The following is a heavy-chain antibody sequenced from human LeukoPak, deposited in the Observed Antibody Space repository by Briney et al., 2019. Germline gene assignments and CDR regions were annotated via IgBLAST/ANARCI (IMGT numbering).Heavy chain of an antibody. CDR2: ISDDGSYT. Sequence: GGSLRLSCAASGFSFSSHWVHWVRQAPGKGLVWVSRISDDGSYTSNVDSVKGRFIISRDNVNNMLYLHMNSLRAEDTAVYYCAKDMEIDASDAFDIWGQGTMVTVSS. J-gene: IGHJ3*02. CDR1: GFSFSSHW. D-gene: IGHD3-10*01. CDR3: AKDMEIDASDAFDI. V-gene: IGHV3-74*01.